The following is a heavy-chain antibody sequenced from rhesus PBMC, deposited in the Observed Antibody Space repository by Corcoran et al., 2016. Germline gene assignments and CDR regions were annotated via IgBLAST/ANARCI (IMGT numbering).Heavy chain of an antibody. D-gene: IGHD3-28*01. V-gene: IGHV4-143*01. Sequence: QVQLQESGPGLVKPSETLSLTCTVSGGSISGYYYWTWIRQPPGKGLEWIGGVHGSSATTYYGPSLRGRVTIAKDSSKNQFSLNLSSVTAADTAVYYCARRDYESAHYIDYWGQGVLVTVSS. CDR3: ARRDYESAHYIDY. J-gene: IGHJ4*01. CDR1: GGSISGYYY. CDR2: VHGSSATT.